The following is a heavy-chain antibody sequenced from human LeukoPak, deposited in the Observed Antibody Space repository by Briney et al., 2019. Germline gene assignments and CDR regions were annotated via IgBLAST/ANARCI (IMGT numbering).Heavy chain of an antibody. J-gene: IGHJ4*02. Sequence: ASVKVSCKASGGTFSSYAIIWVRQAPGQGLEWMGRIIPILGIANYAQKFQGRVTITADKSTSTAYMELSSLRSEDTAVYYCAREGIPAARGYSYGFFDYWGQGTLVTVSS. V-gene: IGHV1-69*04. CDR1: GGTFSSYA. CDR3: AREGIPAARGYSYGFFDY. D-gene: IGHD5-18*01. CDR2: IIPILGIA.